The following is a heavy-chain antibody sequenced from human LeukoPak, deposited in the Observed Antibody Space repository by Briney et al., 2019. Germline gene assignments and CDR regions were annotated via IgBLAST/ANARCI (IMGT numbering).Heavy chain of an antibody. J-gene: IGHJ4*02. CDR2: IYYSGST. V-gene: IGHV4-39*01. Sequence: SETLSLTCTVSGGSISSSSYYWGWIRQPPGKGLEWIGSIYYSGSTYYNPSLKSRVTISVDTSKNQFSLKLSSVTAADTAVYYCAVGGCFGSSSDYWGQGTLVTVSS. CDR1: GGSISSSSYY. D-gene: IGHD6-6*01. CDR3: AVGGCFGSSSDY.